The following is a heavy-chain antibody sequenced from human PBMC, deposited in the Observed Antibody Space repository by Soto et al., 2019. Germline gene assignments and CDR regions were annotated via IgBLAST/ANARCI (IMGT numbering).Heavy chain of an antibody. D-gene: IGHD4-17*01. J-gene: IGHJ4*02. Sequence: SQTLSLTCAISVDSVSSNSAAWNWIRQSPSRGLEWLGRTYYGSKWYNDYAVSVKSRITINPDTSKNQFSLQLNSVTPEDTAVYYCARATEFAHYGVDYWGQGTLVTVSS. V-gene: IGHV6-1*01. CDR2: TYYGSKWYN. CDR1: VDSVSSNSAA. CDR3: ARATEFAHYGVDY.